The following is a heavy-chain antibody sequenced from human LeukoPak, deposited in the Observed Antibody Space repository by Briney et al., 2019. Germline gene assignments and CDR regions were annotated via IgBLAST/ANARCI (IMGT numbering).Heavy chain of an antibody. Sequence: GESLKISCKGSGYSFTSYWISWVRQMPGKGLEWMGRIDPSDSYTNYSPSLQGHVTISADKSISTAYLQWSSLKASDTAMYYCASTYYYDSSGSPENYGMDVWGQGTTVTVSS. J-gene: IGHJ6*02. D-gene: IGHD3-22*01. CDR3: ASTYYYDSSGSPENYGMDV. CDR2: IDPSDSYT. V-gene: IGHV5-10-1*01. CDR1: GYSFTSYW.